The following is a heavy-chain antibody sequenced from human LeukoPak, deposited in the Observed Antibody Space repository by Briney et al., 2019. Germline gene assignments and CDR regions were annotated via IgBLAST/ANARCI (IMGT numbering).Heavy chain of an antibody. CDR1: GGSFSGYY. CDR3: ARRGSTTLRYFDWLSFDY. Sequence: SETLSLTCAVYGGSFSGYYWSWIRQPPGKGLEWIGEINHSGSTNYNPSPKSRVTISVDTSKNQFSLKLSSVTAADTAVYYCARRGSTTLRYFDWLSFDYWGQGTLVTVSS. CDR2: INHSGST. D-gene: IGHD3-9*01. J-gene: IGHJ4*02. V-gene: IGHV4-34*01.